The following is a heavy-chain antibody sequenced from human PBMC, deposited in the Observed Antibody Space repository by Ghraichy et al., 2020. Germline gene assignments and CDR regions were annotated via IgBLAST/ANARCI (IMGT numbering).Heavy chain of an antibody. CDR3: ASDTGRYLYDRSGYPLPYFDY. J-gene: IGHJ4*02. CDR2: ISGYNRNT. Sequence: ASVKVSCKASGYNFTNYAISWVRQAPGQGLEWVGWISGYNRNTNYASRFQGRVTLTTATSTNTAYMELRSLRSDDTAIYYCASDTGRYLYDRSGYPLPYFDYWGQGTLVIVSS. D-gene: IGHD3-22*01. CDR1: GYNFTNYA. V-gene: IGHV1-18*01.